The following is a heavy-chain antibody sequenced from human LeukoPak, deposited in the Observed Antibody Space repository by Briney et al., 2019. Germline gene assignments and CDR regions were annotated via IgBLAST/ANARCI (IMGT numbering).Heavy chain of an antibody. CDR3: ARDQETGTTHYYYYGMDV. CDR1: GFTFSSYA. V-gene: IGHV3-66*01. CDR2: IYSGGST. Sequence: PGGSLRLSCAASGFTFSSYAMSWVRQAPGKGLEWVSVIYSGGSTYYADSVKGRFTISRDNSKNTLYLQMNSLRAEDTAVYYCARDQETGTTHYYYYGMDVWGQGTTVTVSS. D-gene: IGHD1-7*01. J-gene: IGHJ6*02.